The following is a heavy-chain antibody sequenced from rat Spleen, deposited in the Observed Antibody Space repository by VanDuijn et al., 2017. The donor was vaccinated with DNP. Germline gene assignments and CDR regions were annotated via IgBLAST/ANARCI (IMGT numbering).Heavy chain of an antibody. V-gene: IGHV5S13*01. Sequence: EVQLVESGGGLVQPGRSLKLSCAASGFTFSNYGMAWVRQAPTKGLEWVASIRTRGGGTYYRDSVRGRFTISRDNAKSSLYLQMNSLKSEDTATYYCARGSSSIYWYFDFWGPGTMVTVSS. CDR3: ARGSSSIYWYFDF. CDR2: IRTRGGGT. D-gene: IGHD1-2*01. CDR1: GFTFSNYG. J-gene: IGHJ1*01.